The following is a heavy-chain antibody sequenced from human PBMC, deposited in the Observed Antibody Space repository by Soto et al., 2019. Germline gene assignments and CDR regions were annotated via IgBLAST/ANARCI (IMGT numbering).Heavy chain of an antibody. CDR3: ARAVGGRLPFDY. D-gene: IGHD4-17*01. CDR1: GGSISSGGYS. V-gene: IGHV4-30-2*01. Sequence: LSLTCSVSGGSISSGGYSWSWIRQPPGKGLEWIGYIYHSGSTYYNPSLKSRVTISVDRSKNQFSLKLSSVTAADTAVYYCARAVGGRLPFDYWGQGTLVTV. J-gene: IGHJ4*02. CDR2: IYHSGST.